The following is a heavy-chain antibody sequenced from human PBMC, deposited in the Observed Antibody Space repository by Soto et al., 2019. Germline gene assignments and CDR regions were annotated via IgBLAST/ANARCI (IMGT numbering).Heavy chain of an antibody. D-gene: IGHD3-16*01. Sequence: GGSLRLSCAASGFTFSTYWMHWVRQAPGKGLVWVSRLDNDGTNTRYADSVKGRFTVSRDNGKNTVYLQMDSLRAEDTAVYYCARDGGTYFDYWGQGTLVTVS. CDR3: ARDGGTYFDY. V-gene: IGHV3-74*01. CDR2: LDNDGTNT. CDR1: GFTFSTYW. J-gene: IGHJ4*02.